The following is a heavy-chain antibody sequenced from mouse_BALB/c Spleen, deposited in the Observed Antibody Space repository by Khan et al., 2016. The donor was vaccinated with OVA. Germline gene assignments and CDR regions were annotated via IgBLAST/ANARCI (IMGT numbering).Heavy chain of an antibody. CDR2: ISDGGSYT. D-gene: IGHD2-13*01. J-gene: IGHJ3*01. CDR3: ASGYYGDPFAY. CDR1: GFTFSDYY. Sequence: EVKLQESGGGLVKPGGSLKLSCAASGFTFSDYYMYWVRQTPEKRLEWVATISDGGSYTYYPDSVKGRFTISRDDAKNNLYLQMSSLKSEDTAMYYCASGYYGDPFAYWGQGTLVTVSA. V-gene: IGHV5-4*02.